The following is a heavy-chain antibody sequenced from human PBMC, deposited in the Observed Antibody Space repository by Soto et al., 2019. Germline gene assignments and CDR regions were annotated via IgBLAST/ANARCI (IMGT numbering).Heavy chain of an antibody. D-gene: IGHD3-9*01. CDR1: GFTFSSYG. J-gene: IGHJ4*02. CDR3: AKDQFPLNYDILTGYFTTFDY. CDR2: ISYDGSNK. V-gene: IGHV3-30*18. Sequence: PGGSLRLSCAASGFTFSSYGMHWVRQAPGKGLEWVAVISYDGSNKYYADSVKGRFTISRDNSKNTLYLQMNSLRAEDTAVYYCAKDQFPLNYDILTGYFTTFDYWGQGTLVTVSS.